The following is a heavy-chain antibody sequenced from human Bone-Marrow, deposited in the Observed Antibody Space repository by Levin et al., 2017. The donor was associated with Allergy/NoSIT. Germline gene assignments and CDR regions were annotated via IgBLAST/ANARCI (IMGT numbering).Heavy chain of an antibody. D-gene: IGHD1-14*01. CDR3: VRVRDHGPLDV. Sequence: PGGSLRLSCAASGFTLSNYDMHWVRQAPGKGLEWVANIWDDGTNKYYRDSVKGRFTISRDSSRNTLSLQLNSLRAEDTAVYYCVRVRDHGPLDVWGQGTTVIVSS. CDR1: GFTLSNYD. V-gene: IGHV3-33*01. CDR2: IWDDGTNK. J-gene: IGHJ6*02.